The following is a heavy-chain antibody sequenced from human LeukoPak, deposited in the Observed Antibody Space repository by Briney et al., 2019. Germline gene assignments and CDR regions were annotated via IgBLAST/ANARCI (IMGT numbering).Heavy chain of an antibody. CDR2: IYTSGST. D-gene: IGHD3-3*01. V-gene: IGHV4-4*07. CDR3: ARCYDFWSGQPYYYYYYMDV. Sequence: SETLPLTCTVSGGSISSYYWSWIRQPAGKGLEWIGRIYTSGSTNYNPSLKSRVTMSVDTSKNQFSLKLSSVTAADTAVYYCARCYDFWSGQPYYYYYYMDVWGKGTTVTVSS. J-gene: IGHJ6*03. CDR1: GGSISSYY.